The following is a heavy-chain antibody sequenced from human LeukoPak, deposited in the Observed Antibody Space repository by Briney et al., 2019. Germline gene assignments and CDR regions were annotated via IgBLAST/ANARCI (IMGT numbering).Heavy chain of an antibody. CDR3: ARGPNYDILTGYWPPLDY. V-gene: IGHV1-18*01. J-gene: IGHJ4*02. Sequence: ASVTVSCKASGYTFTSYGISWVRQAPGQGLEWMGWISAYNGNTNYAQKLQGRVTMTTDTSTSTAYMELRSLRSDDTAVYYCARGPNYDILTGYWPPLDYWGQGTLVTVSS. D-gene: IGHD3-9*01. CDR1: GYTFTSYG. CDR2: ISAYNGNT.